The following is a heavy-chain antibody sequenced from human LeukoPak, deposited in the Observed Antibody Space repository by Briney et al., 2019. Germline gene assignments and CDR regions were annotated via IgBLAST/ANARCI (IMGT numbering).Heavy chain of an antibody. D-gene: IGHD6-13*01. J-gene: IGHJ5*02. CDR1: YSSTSYW. CDR3: ARLRGSVAAAGQRGYNWLDP. Sequence: GESLKISCRYSSTSYWMAWLGQMPGGGREWIGLIYPVDSYTRYSPSFEGQVTISADKSISTAYLQGSGLKASATALYYCARLRGSVAAAGQRGYNWLDPWGQGTLVTVSS. V-gene: IGHV5-51*01. CDR2: IYPVDSYT.